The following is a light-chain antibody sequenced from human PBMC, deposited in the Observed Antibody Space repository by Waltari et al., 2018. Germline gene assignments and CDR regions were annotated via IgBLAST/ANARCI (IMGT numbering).Light chain of an antibody. CDR2: KVS. Sequence: EVVMTQSPLYLPVTLGQREYIRCRSSQSLIYSDGNTFVYWFQQRPGQSPMRIIHKVSYRDSGVADRFSSSGSGTYFTLKISRVEAEDVGVYCCMQGTHWPQTFGQGTQLEIK. J-gene: IGKJ2*01. CDR1: QSLIYSDGNTF. V-gene: IGKV2-30*01. CDR3: MQGTHWPQT.